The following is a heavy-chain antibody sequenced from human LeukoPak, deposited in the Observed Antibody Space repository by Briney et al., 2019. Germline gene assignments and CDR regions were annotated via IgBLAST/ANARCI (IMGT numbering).Heavy chain of an antibody. CDR1: GDSLSKLY. CDR2: VRYSGST. J-gene: IGHJ6*03. D-gene: IGHD2-15*01. V-gene: IGHV4-59*07. Sequence: SDPLSLICTVCGDSLSKLYWSWLRQAPGKGLEWIGYVRYSGSTKYTPSLKSRVTMSVDTSKSQLSLKLSSVTAADTAVYYCARWYCSGGTCYHLDVWGKGTTVTVSS. CDR3: ARWYCSGGTCYHLDV.